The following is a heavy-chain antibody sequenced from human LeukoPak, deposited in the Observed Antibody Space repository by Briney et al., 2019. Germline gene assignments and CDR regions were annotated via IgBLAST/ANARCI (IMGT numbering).Heavy chain of an antibody. V-gene: IGHV4-61*08. Sequence: SETLSLTCTVSGGSISSGGYYWSWIRQPPGKGLEWIGEINHSGSTNYNPSLKSRVTISVDTSKNQFSLKLSSVTAADTAVYYCARRGRGYWGQGTLVTVSS. CDR2: INHSGST. CDR3: ARRGRGY. CDR1: GGSISSGGYY. J-gene: IGHJ4*02. D-gene: IGHD3-10*01.